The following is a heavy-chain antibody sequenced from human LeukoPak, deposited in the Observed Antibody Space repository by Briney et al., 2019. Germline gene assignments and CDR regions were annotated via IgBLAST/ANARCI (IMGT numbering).Heavy chain of an antibody. CDR1: GYTFIDYY. V-gene: IGHV1-2*02. CDR2: INPNSGDT. CDR3: ARADSSTWPYFDY. J-gene: IGHJ4*02. D-gene: IGHD6-13*01. Sequence: ASVKVSCMTSGYTFIDYYIHWVRQAPGQGLEWMGWINPNSGDTSYAQTFQGRVTMTRDTSINTVYMELSRLRSDDTAVYYCARADSSTWPYFDYWGQGTLVTVSS.